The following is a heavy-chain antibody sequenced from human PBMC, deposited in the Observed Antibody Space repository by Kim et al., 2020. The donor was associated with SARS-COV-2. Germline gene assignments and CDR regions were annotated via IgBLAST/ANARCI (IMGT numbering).Heavy chain of an antibody. CDR3: VREQSTAGFYYGVDV. J-gene: IGHJ6*02. CDR1: GFTFSTYW. CDR2: VNQDESEQ. V-gene: IGHV3-7*03. Sequence: GGSLRLSCGGSGFTFSTYWLSWVRQAPGKGLDWVASVNQDESEQYYGESVKGRFTISRDNAKNAVYLQMASLRAEDTAIYYCVREQSTAGFYYGVDVWG. D-gene: IGHD5-12*01.